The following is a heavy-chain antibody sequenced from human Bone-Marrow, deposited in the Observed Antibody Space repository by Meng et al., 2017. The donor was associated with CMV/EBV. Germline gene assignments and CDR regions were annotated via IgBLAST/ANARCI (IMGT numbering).Heavy chain of an antibody. CDR2: TYYRSKWYN. D-gene: IGHD1-26*01. J-gene: IGHJ6*02. CDR1: GDSVSSNSAA. CDR3: ARELPHPTYYYYGMDV. V-gene: IGHV6-1*01. Sequence: SCAISGDSVSSNSAAWNWIRQSPSRGLEWLGRTYYRSKWYNDYAVSVKSRITINPDTSKNQFSLQLNSVTPEDTAVYYCARELPHPTYYYYGMDVWGQGTMVTVSS.